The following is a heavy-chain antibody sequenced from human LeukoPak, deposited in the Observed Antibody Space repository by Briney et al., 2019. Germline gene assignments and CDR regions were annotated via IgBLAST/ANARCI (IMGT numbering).Heavy chain of an antibody. J-gene: IGHJ6*02. CDR3: ARSLGASPAYVDYGMDV. Sequence: ASVKVSCKASGYTFTSYDINWVRQATGQGLEWMGWMNPNSGNTGYAQKFQGRVTMTRNTSISTAYMELSSLRSEDTAVYYCARSLGASPAYVDYGMDVWGQGTTVTVSS. CDR1: GYTFTSYD. CDR2: MNPNSGNT. D-gene: IGHD3-16*01. V-gene: IGHV1-8*01.